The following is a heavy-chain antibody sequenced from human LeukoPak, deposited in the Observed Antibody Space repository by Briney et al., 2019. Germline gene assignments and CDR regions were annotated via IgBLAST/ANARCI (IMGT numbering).Heavy chain of an antibody. J-gene: IGHJ5*02. CDR1: GGSISSISYY. CDR2: IYYSGNT. CDR3: ARGLPKHDYGDYGGTWFDP. Sequence: SETLSLTCAVSGGSISSISYYWGWIRQPPGKGLEWIGVIYYSGNTYYTPSLKSRVTMSIDTSKNQFSLRLSSVTAADTALYYCARGLPKHDYGDYGGTWFDPWGQGALVTVSS. D-gene: IGHD4-17*01. V-gene: IGHV4-39*07.